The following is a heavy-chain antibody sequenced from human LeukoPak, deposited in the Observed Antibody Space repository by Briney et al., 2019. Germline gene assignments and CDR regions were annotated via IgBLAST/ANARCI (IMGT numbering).Heavy chain of an antibody. Sequence: GGSLRLSCAASGFTFSECWLSWVRQAPGKGLEWVANINQDGSEGYFVDSVRGRFTISRDNAKNSLFLEVNALRAEDTAVYYCARSPPAKGRWGYYFAYWAREPWSPSPQ. J-gene: IGHJ4*02. CDR2: INQDGSEG. CDR3: ARSPPAKGRWGYYFAY. CDR1: GFTFSECW. V-gene: IGHV3-7*01. D-gene: IGHD4-23*01.